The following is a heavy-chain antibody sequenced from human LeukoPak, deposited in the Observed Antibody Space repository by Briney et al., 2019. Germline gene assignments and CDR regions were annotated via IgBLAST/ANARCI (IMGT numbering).Heavy chain of an antibody. J-gene: IGHJ4*02. CDR1: GYTFTGYY. CDR3: ARGLDYGDYSFDY. V-gene: IGHV1-2*02. Sequence: ASVKVSCKASGYTFTGYYMHWVRQAPGQGLEWMGWISPNSGGTNYAQKFQGRVTMTRDTSISTAYMELSRLRSDDTAVYYCARGLDYGDYSFDYWGQGTLVTVSS. CDR2: ISPNSGGT. D-gene: IGHD4-17*01.